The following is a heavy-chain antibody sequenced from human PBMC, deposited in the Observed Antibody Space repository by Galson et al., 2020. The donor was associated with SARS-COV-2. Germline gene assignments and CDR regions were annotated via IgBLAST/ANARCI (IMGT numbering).Heavy chain of an antibody. Sequence: GGSLRLSCAASGFTFSSYAMHWVRQAPGKGLEWVAVISYDGSNKYYADSVKGRFTISRDNSKNTLYLQMNSLRAEDTAVYYCARAYGGSYRDRFDYWGQGTLVTVSS. CDR1: GFTFSSYA. CDR3: ARAYGGSYRDRFDY. D-gene: IGHD1-26*01. J-gene: IGHJ4*02. CDR2: ISYDGSNK. V-gene: IGHV3-30*04.